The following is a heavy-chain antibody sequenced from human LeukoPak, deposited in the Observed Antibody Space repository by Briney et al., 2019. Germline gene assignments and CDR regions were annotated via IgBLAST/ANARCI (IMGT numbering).Heavy chain of an antibody. J-gene: IGHJ4*02. D-gene: IGHD3-10*01. Sequence: PGGSLRLSCAASGFTFSSYWMSWVRQAPGKGLEWVANIKQDGSEKYYVDSVKGRFTISRDNAKNSLYLQMNSLRAEDTAVYYCARLDYYGSGSYQVDYWSQGTLVTVSS. CDR1: GFTFSSYW. CDR3: ARLDYYGSGSYQVDY. V-gene: IGHV3-7*03. CDR2: IKQDGSEK.